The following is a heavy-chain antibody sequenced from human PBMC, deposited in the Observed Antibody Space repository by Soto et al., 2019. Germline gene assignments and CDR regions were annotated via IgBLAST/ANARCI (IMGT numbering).Heavy chain of an antibody. Sequence: SGPTLVNPTQTLTLTCTFSGFSLSTSGVGVGWIRQPPGKALEWLALIYWNDDKRYSPSLKSRLTITKGTSKNQVVLTMTNMDPVDTATYYCAHRGRITGKLNWFDPWGQGTLVTVSS. J-gene: IGHJ5*02. CDR2: IYWNDDK. CDR3: AHRGRITGKLNWFDP. D-gene: IGHD1-20*01. V-gene: IGHV2-5*01. CDR1: GFSLSTSGVG.